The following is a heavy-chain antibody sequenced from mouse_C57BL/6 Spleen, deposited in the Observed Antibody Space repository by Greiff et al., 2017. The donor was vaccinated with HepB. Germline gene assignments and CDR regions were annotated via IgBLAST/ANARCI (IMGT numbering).Heavy chain of an antibody. V-gene: IGHV1-50*01. CDR3: ARRGDYSNLYAMDY. CDR1: GYTFTSYW. Sequence: QVQLQQSGAELVKPGASVKLSCKASGYTFTSYWMQWVKQRPGQGLEWIGEIDPSDSYTNYNQKFKGKATLTVDTSSSTAYMQLSSLTSEDSAVYYCARRGDYSNLYAMDYWGQGTSVTVSS. CDR2: IDPSDSYT. J-gene: IGHJ4*01. D-gene: IGHD2-5*01.